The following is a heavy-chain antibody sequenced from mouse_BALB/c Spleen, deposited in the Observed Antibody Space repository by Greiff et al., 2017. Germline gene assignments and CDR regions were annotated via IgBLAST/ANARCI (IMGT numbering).Heavy chain of an antibody. CDR2: IDPANGNT. V-gene: IGHV14-3*02. D-gene: IGHD1-2*01. J-gene: IGHJ2*01. CDR3: AREGITTATGNY. Sequence: VQLQQSGAELVKPGASVKLSCTASGFNIKDTYMHWVKQRPEQGLEWIGRIDPANGNTKYDPKFQGKATITADTSSNTAYLQLSSLTSEDTAVYYCAREGITTATGNYWGQGTTLTVSA. CDR1: GFNIKDTY.